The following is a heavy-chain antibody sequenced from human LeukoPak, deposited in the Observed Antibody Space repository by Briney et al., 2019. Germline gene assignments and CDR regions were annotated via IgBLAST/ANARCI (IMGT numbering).Heavy chain of an antibody. V-gene: IGHV3-23*01. CDR2: ISGSGGST. Sequence: GGSLRLSCAASGFTFSSYAMSWVRQAPGKGLEWVSAISGSGGSTYYADSVKARFTISRDNSKNTLYLQMNSLRAEDTAVYYCAKEFYYYDSSGYYDYWGQGTLVTVSS. CDR3: AKEFYYYDSSGYYDY. CDR1: GFTFSSYA. J-gene: IGHJ4*02. D-gene: IGHD3-22*01.